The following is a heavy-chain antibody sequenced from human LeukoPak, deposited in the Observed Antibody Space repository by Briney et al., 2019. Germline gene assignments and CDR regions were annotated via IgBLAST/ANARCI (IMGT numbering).Heavy chain of an antibody. J-gene: IGHJ4*02. V-gene: IGHV3-7*01. D-gene: IGHD3-10*01. CDR2: IKQDGSEK. Sequence: GGSLRLSCAASGFTFSSYWMSWVRQAPGKGLEWVANIKQDGSEKYYVDSVRGRFTISRDNSKNTLSLQMNSLRAEDTAVYYCAKDGVPSRWFGRNYFDYWGQGTLVTVSS. CDR3: AKDGVPSRWFGRNYFDY. CDR1: GFTFSSYW.